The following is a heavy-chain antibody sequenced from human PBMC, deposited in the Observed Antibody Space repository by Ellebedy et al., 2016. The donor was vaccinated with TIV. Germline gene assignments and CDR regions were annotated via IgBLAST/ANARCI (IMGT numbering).Heavy chain of an antibody. Sequence: SETLSLTCTLSGGSINYYYWSWIRQPPGKGTEWIGFIYYSGLTNYNPSLNRRVTLSVDTSKNQFSLKQPSMTAADTAVYYRARHSRGKGGPPYFDDWGQGALVTVSS. V-gene: IGHV4-59*08. J-gene: IGHJ4*02. D-gene: IGHD1-26*01. CDR3: ARHSRGKGGPPYFDD. CDR2: IYYSGLT. CDR1: GGSINYYY.